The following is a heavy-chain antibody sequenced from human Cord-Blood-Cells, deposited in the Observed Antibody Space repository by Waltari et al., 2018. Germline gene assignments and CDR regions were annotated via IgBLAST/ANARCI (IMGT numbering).Heavy chain of an antibody. V-gene: IGHV4-38-2*01. Sequence: QVQLQESGPGLVKPSETLSLTCAVSGYSISSGYSWGWIRQPPGKGLEWIGSIYHSGSTYYNPSLKSRVTISVDTSKNQFSLKLSSVTAADTAVYYCAGGVRGNDAFDIWGQGTMVTVSS. J-gene: IGHJ3*02. D-gene: IGHD3-10*01. CDR1: GYSISSGYS. CDR3: AGGVRGNDAFDI. CDR2: IYHSGST.